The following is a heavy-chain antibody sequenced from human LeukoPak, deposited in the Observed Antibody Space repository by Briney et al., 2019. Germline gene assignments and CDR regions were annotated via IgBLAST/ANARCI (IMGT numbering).Heavy chain of an antibody. CDR3: AMGHYYDILTGYYHDAFDI. J-gene: IGHJ3*02. V-gene: IGHV4-30-2*01. CDR2: IYHSGST. CDR1: GGSISSGGYS. D-gene: IGHD3-9*01. Sequence: SETLSLTCAVSGGSISSGGYSWSWIRQPPGKGLEWIGYIYHSGSTYYNPSLKSRVTISVDRSKNQFSLKLSSVTAADTAVYYCAMGHYYDILTGYYHDAFDIWGQGTMVTVSS.